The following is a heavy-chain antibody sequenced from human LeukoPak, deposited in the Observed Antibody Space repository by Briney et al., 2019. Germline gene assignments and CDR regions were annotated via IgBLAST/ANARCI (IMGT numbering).Heavy chain of an antibody. J-gene: IGHJ5*02. D-gene: IGHD2-15*01. CDR1: GFTFGDYA. CDR2: INDDGSST. Sequence: GGSLRLSCAASGFTFGDYAMHWVRQAPGKGPVWVSRINDDGSSTTYADSVKGRFTISRDDAKNMLFLQMNSLRGEDTAVYYCVRGGPSTWSWGQGTLVTVSS. V-gene: IGHV3-74*01. CDR3: VRGGPSTWS.